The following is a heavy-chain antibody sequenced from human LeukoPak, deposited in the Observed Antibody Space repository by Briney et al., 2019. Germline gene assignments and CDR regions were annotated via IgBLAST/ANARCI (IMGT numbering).Heavy chain of an antibody. V-gene: IGHV4-59*12. CDR2: IYYSGST. J-gene: IGHJ5*01. D-gene: IGHD2-8*01. CDR3: ARDRCEGYCTSFDS. Sequence: SETLSLTCTVSGGSISSYYWSWIRQPPGKGLEWIGYIYYSGSTNYNPSLKSRVTISVDTSKNQFSLKLISVTAADTAVYYCARDRCEGYCTSFDSWGQGTLVTVSS. CDR1: GGSISSYY.